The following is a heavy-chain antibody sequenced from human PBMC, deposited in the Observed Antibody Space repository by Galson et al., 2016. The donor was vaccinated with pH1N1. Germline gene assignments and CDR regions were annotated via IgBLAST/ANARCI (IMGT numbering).Heavy chain of an antibody. Sequence: SLRLSCAASGFTFSTYGMHWIRQAPGKGLEGVAVIWYDGSKKYYSDSVKGRFTISRDNSKNTLYLQMNSLRVKDTAVYYCASPAIVRGVVYYHYGMDVWGQGTTVTVSS. D-gene: IGHD3-10*01. CDR2: IWYDGSKK. V-gene: IGHV3-33*01. CDR1: GFTFSTYG. J-gene: IGHJ6*02. CDR3: ASPAIVRGVVYYHYGMDV.